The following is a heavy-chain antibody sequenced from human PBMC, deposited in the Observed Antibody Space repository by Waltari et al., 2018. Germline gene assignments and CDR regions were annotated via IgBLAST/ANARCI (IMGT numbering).Heavy chain of an antibody. J-gene: IGHJ4*02. CDR1: GGTFTNYA. CDR2: IIPILDIP. D-gene: IGHD4-17*01. Sequence: QVQLVQSGAEVKKPGSSVKVSCKASGGTFTNYAVGWVRQAPGQGLEWVGGIIPILDIPHYAQKFQGRVTIIADKSTSTAYMELSSLRSGDTAVYYCARVGGAGPTTTAPFFDYWGQGTLVTISS. V-gene: IGHV1-69*10. CDR3: ARVGGAGPTTTAPFFDY.